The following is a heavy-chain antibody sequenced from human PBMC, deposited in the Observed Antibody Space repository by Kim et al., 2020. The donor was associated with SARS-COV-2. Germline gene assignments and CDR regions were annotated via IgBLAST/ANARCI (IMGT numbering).Heavy chain of an antibody. Sequence: SETLSLTCAVSGDSISLGGSYWGWVRQRPDKGLEWIGYIYYDGDSYYNPSLKSRVNISPDKPKNQFSLRLTSVTAADTAIYYCTRARTGGASPFDFWGQGNLVTVSS. CDR3: TRARTGGASPFDF. V-gene: IGHV4-31*11. CDR2: IYYDGDS. CDR1: GDSISLGGSY. D-gene: IGHD2-8*02. J-gene: IGHJ4*02.